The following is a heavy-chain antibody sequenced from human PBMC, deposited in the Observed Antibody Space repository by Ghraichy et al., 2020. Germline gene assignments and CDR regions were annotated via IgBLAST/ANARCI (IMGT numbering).Heavy chain of an antibody. J-gene: IGHJ5*02. CDR2: IYYSGST. CDR3: AREFPYYYGSGISNWFDP. V-gene: IGHV4-59*01. Sequence: SETLSLTCTVSGGSISSYYWSWIRQPPGKGLEWIGYIYYSGSTNYNPSLKSRVTISVDTSKNQFSLKLSSVTAADTAVYYCAREFPYYYGSGISNWFDPWGQGTLVTVSS. CDR1: GGSISSYY. D-gene: IGHD3-10*01.